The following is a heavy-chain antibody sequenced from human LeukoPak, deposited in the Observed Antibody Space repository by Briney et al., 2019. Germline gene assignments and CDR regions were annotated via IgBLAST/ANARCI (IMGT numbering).Heavy chain of an antibody. CDR1: GVSFSSGRNN. J-gene: IGHJ4*02. D-gene: IGHD6-19*01. CDR3: ARDRGSGWFPDDY. V-gene: IGHV4-61*01. Sequence: SETLSLTCSVSGVSFSSGRNNWSWIRPAPGQGLEWIGYIYYTGSTSYNPSLNSRTTISLDTTKNLFSLKVSSVTAADTAVYYCARDRGSGWFPDDYWGQGTLVTVAS. CDR2: IYYTGST.